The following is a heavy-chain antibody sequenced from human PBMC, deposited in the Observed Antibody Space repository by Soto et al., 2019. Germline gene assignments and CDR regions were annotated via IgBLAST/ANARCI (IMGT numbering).Heavy chain of an antibody. V-gene: IGHV1-46*01. D-gene: IGHD3-22*01. Sequence: ASVKVSCKASGYIFTNHYIHWVRQTPGQELQWMWIINPRGGSPNYVQKLQGRITMTRDTSTSTVSLELSSLRSEDTAVYFCARADYYDSSGFYYDCWGQGYLVTVSP. CDR2: INPRGGSP. CDR1: GYIFTNHY. CDR3: ARADYYDSSGFYYDC. J-gene: IGHJ4*02.